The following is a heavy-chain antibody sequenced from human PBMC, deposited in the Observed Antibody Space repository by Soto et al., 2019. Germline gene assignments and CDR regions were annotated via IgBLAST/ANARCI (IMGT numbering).Heavy chain of an antibody. CDR2: IYTSGST. Sequence: QVQLQESGPGLVKPSETLSLTCTVSGGSISSYYWSWIRQPAGKGLAWIGRIYTSGSTNYNPSLKSRVTMSVDTSKSQFSLNLSSVTAADTAVYYCARACSSTNCYDVFDYWGQGTLVTVSS. CDR1: GGSISSYY. V-gene: IGHV4-4*07. D-gene: IGHD2-2*01. J-gene: IGHJ4*02. CDR3: ARACSSTNCYDVFDY.